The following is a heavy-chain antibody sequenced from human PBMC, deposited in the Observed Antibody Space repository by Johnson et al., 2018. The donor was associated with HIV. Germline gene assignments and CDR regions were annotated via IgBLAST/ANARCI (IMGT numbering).Heavy chain of an antibody. J-gene: IGHJ3*02. Sequence: QVQLVESGGGVVQPGRSLRLSCAASGFTFSTYGMHWVRQAPGKGLEWVALLWYDGRETYYVASVQVRCAISRDNAENSLYLQMNSLRAEDTAVYYCARGQLQWPASVNDGFDIWGQGTMVTVSS. D-gene: IGHD6-19*01. CDR3: ARGQLQWPASVNDGFDI. CDR2: LWYDGRET. CDR1: GFTFSTYG. V-gene: IGHV3-33*01.